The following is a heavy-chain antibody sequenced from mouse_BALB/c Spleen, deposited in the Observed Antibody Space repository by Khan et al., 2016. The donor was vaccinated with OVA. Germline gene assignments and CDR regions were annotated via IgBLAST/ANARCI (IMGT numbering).Heavy chain of an antibody. D-gene: IGHD2-10*01. Sequence: QVQLKQSGAELARPGASVKMSCKASGYTFTSYTIHWVKQRPGQGLEWIGYINPSNIYTNYTQKFRDKATLTADKSSRTAYIQLSSLTSEDSAVYYCSRVGPYQGNCGAWFAYWGQGTLVTVSA. J-gene: IGHJ3*01. CDR1: GYTFTSYT. V-gene: IGHV1-4*01. CDR3: SRVGPYQGNCGAWFAY. CDR2: INPSNIYT.